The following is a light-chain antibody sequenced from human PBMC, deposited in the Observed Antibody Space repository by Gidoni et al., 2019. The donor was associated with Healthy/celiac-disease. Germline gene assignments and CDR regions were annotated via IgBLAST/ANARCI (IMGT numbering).Light chain of an antibody. J-gene: IGKJ1*01. CDR3: QQYNNWPPWT. Sequence: SNLAWYRQKPGQAPRLLIYGASTRATGIPARFSGSGSGTEFTLTISSLQSEDFAVYYCQQYNNWPPWTFGQGTKVEIK. CDR1: SN. CDR2: GAS. V-gene: IGKV3-15*01.